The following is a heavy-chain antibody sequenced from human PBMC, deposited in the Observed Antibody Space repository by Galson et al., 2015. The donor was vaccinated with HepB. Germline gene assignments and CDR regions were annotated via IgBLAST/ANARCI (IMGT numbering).Heavy chain of an antibody. D-gene: IGHD3-22*01. V-gene: IGHV5-10-1*01. Sequence: QSGAEVKKPGESLRISCKGSGYTFTSYWITWVRQMPGKGLEWMGRIDPSDSRTNFSPSFEGHVTVSADRSISTAYLQWSSLKASDTAMYYCAALTYYYDSSGYYMGFAGEDDAFDIWGQGTMVTVSS. CDR2: IDPSDSRT. CDR1: GYTFTSYW. J-gene: IGHJ3*02. CDR3: AALTYYYDSSGYYMGFAGEDDAFDI.